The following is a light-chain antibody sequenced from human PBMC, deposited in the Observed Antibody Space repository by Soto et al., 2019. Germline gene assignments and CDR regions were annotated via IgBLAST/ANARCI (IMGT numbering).Light chain of an antibody. Sequence: DIQVTQAPSSLSASIGDRVTITCQASQDISVYLNWYQQKPGKAPRLLIYDASTLQSGVPSRFSGRGSGTYFTFTIASLQPEDVATYFCQHYDHLPPFSFGQGTKLEIK. J-gene: IGKJ2*01. CDR3: QHYDHLPPFS. V-gene: IGKV1-33*01. CDR1: QDISVY. CDR2: DAS.